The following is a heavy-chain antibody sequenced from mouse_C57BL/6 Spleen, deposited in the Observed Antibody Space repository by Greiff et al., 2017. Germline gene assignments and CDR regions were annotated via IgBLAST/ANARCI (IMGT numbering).Heavy chain of an antibody. CDR2: IYPGSGST. CDR1: GYTFTSYW. D-gene: IGHD3-1*01. Sequence: QVQLQQPGAELVKPGASVKMSCKASGYTFTSYWITWVKQRPGQGLGWIGDIYPGSGSTNYNEKFKSKATLTVDTSSSTAYMQLSSLTSEDSAVYYCARRGAPATLAWFAYWGQGTLVTVSA. V-gene: IGHV1-55*01. J-gene: IGHJ3*01. CDR3: ARRGAPATLAWFAY.